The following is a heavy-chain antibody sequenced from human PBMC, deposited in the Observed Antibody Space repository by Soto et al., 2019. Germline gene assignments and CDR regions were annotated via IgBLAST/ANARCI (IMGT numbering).Heavy chain of an antibody. CDR1: GFTLSDHY. CDR2: SRNKDHSYST. J-gene: IGHJ4*02. Sequence: GSLRLSFAASGFTLSDHYMDWVRQAPGKGLEWVARSRNKDHSYSTEYAASVKGRFTISRDDSQNSLYLLMTSLKAEDTAVYYWVRCHWSFDYGCQGTVVTVSS. CDR3: VRCHWSFDY. V-gene: IGHV3-72*01. D-gene: IGHD2-8*02.